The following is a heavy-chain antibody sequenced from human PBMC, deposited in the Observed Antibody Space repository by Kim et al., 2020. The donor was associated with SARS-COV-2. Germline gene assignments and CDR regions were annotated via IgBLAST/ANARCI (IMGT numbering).Heavy chain of an antibody. J-gene: IGHJ4*02. CDR1: GGSIRSGGKF. V-gene: IGHV4-31*03. CDR2: ISYSGNP. CDR3: ARGQPLDY. Sequence: SETLSLTCSVSGGSIRSGGKFWTWIRQHPAKGLEWIGYISYSGNPHYSPSLRSRVSISIQTSENQFSLELTSVTAADTAVYYCARGQPLDYGGQGILVTVSS. D-gene: IGHD2-2*01.